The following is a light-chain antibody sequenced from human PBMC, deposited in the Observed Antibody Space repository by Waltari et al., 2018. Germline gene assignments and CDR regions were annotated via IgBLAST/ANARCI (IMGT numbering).Light chain of an antibody. CDR3: QQYYSYPRT. V-gene: IGKV1-8*01. CDR1: QGISSY. Sequence: AIRMTQSPSSFSASTGDRVTITCRASQGISSYLAWYQQKPGKAPKLLIYAASTLQSGFPSRFSGSGSGTDFTLTISCLQSEDFETYYCQQYYSYPRTFGQGTKVEIK. J-gene: IGKJ1*01. CDR2: AAS.